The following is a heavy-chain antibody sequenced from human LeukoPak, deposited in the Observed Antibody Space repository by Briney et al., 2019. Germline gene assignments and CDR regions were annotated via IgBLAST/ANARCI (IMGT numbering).Heavy chain of an antibody. CDR1: GGSFSGYY. CDR3: AREDGGSGSYDY. Sequence: PSETLSLTCAVYGGSFSGYYWSWIRQPPGKGLEWIGEINHSGSTNYNPSLKSRVTISVDTSKNQFSLKLSSVTAADTAVYYCAREDGGSGSYDYWGQGTLVTVSS. J-gene: IGHJ4*02. V-gene: IGHV4-34*01. CDR2: INHSGST. D-gene: IGHD3-10*01.